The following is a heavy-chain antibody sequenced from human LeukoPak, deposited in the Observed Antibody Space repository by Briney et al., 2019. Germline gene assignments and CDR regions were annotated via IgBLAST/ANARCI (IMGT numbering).Heavy chain of an antibody. CDR3: ATGEFYFDF. CDR2: ISDNGHST. V-gene: IGHV3-23*01. CDR1: GFTFTNYD. D-gene: IGHD3-16*01. Sequence: PXGSLRLSCAASGFTFTNYDMSWVRQAPGKGLEWVSTISDNGHSTSYEDSVKGRFTISRDNTKKTLYLQMNSLRAEDTALYYCATGEFYFDFRGQGTLVTVSS. J-gene: IGHJ4*02.